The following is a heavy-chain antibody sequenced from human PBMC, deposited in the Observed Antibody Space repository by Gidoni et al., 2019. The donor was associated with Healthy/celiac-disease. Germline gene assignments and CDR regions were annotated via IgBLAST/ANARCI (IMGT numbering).Heavy chain of an antibody. V-gene: IGHV4-61*02. CDR1: GGSISSGSYY. J-gene: IGHJ6*03. Sequence: QVQLQESGPGLVKPSQTLSLTCTVSGGSISSGSYYWSWIRQPAGKGLEWIGRIYTSGSTNYNPSLKSRVTMSVDTSKNQFSLKLSSVTAADTAVYYCARDSGLVVYMDVWGKGTTVTVSS. CDR2: IYTSGST. CDR3: ARDSGLVVYMDV. D-gene: IGHD2-15*01.